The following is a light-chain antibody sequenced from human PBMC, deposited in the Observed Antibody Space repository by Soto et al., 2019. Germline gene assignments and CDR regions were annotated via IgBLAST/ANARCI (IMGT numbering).Light chain of an antibody. CDR1: SSDVGAYIF. V-gene: IGLV2-14*03. CDR2: DII. CDR3: VSFTTSRSYV. Sequence: QSALTQPASVSGSPGQSIPISCTGTSSDVGAYIFVSCYQQHPGKAPKLMIYDIINRPSGVSNRFSGSKSGNTASLTISGLQAEDAADYYCVSFTTSRSYVFGTGTQLTVL. J-gene: IGLJ1*01.